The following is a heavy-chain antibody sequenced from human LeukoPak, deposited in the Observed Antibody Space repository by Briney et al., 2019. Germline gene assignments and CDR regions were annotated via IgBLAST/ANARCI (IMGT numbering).Heavy chain of an antibody. D-gene: IGHD3-22*01. Sequence: GGALRLSCVASGFTFSSYSMKWVRQAPGKGRVWVSYISSSSSTIYYADSVKGRFTISRDNVKNSLYLQMNSLRAEDTAVYYCASDIEYYDSSPYWGQGTLVTVSS. CDR2: ISSSSSTI. CDR1: GFTFSSYS. J-gene: IGHJ4*02. CDR3: ASDIEYYDSSPY. V-gene: IGHV3-48*01.